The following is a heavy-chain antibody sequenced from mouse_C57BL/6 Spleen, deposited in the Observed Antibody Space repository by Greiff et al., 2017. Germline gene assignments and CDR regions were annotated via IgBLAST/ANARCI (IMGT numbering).Heavy chain of an antibody. V-gene: IGHV2-9*01. D-gene: IGHD2-4*01. CDR3: AKHGDYDDYYAMGY. Sequence: QVQLKESGPGLVAPSQSLSITCTVSGFSLNSYGVDWVRQPPGKGLEWLGVIWCGGSTNYNSAHMSRLSISKDNSKSQVFLTMISLQTDVTAMYYGAKHGDYDDYYAMGYWGQGTSVTVSS. J-gene: IGHJ4*01. CDR1: GFSLNSYG. CDR2: IWCGGST.